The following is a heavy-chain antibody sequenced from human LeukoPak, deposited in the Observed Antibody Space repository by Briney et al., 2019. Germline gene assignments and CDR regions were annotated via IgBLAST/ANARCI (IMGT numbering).Heavy chain of an antibody. Sequence: PSETLSLTCIVSGGSISGYHWSWIRQPPGKGLEWIGYVDDSGNTNYSPSLRSRITVSLDMSKNQFSLKMNWVTAADTAMFYCARLCRPGGRTGDVFDIWGQGAMVTVSS. CDR2: VDDSGNT. CDR1: GGSISGYH. CDR3: ARLCRPGGRTGDVFDI. V-gene: IGHV4-59*08. J-gene: IGHJ3*02. D-gene: IGHD1-26*01.